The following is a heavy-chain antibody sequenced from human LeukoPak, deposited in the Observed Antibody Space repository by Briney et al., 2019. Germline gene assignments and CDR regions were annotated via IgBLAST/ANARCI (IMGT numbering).Heavy chain of an antibody. CDR3: ASSTVTTDYYYYMDV. J-gene: IGHJ6*03. CDR2: IYPGDSDT. V-gene: IGHV5-51*01. CDR1: GYSFTSYW. D-gene: IGHD4-11*01. Sequence: KPGQSLKISCKGSGYSFTSYWIGWVRQMPGKGLEWMGIIYPGDSDTRYSPSFQGQVTISADKSISTAYLQWSSLKASDTAMYYCASSTVTTDYYYYMDVWGKGITVTVSS.